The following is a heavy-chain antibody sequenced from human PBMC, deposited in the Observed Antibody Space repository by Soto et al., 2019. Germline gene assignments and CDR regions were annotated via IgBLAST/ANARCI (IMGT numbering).Heavy chain of an antibody. CDR3: ARRGSGHTFDY. V-gene: IGHV4-39*01. D-gene: IGHD3-10*01. CDR1: GASISRGGFH. J-gene: IGHJ4*02. CDR2: LYSGST. Sequence: QLQLQESGPGLVKPSETLSLTCAVSGASISRGGFHWGWIRQPPGQGLEWIGSLYSGSTYYNPSLKRRVTISADTSKSELSLRLTSVTAADTAVYYCARRGSGHTFDYWGQGTLVTVSS.